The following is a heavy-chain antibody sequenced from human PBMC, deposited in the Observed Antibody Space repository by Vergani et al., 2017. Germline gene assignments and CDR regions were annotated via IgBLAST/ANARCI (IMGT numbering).Heavy chain of an antibody. CDR2: IYYSGST. V-gene: IGHV4-59*01. CDR3: ARNKWETYWYFDL. Sequence: QVQLQESGPGLVKPSETLSLTFTVSGGSISSYYWSWIRQPPGKGLEWIGYIYYSGSTNYNPSLKGRVTISVDTSKNQFSLKLSSVIAADTAVYYCARNKWETYWYFDLWGRGTLITVSS. CDR1: GGSISSYY. J-gene: IGHJ2*01. D-gene: IGHD1-26*01.